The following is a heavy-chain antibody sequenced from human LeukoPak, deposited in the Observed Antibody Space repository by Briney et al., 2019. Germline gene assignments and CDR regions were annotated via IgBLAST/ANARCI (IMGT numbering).Heavy chain of an antibody. D-gene: IGHD3-22*01. CDR3: AREMDYYDSRPIDY. Sequence: SETLSLTCAVYGGSFSGYYWSWIRQPPGKGLEWIGEINHSGSTNYNPSLKSRVTISVDTSKNQFSLKLSSVTAADTAVYYCAREMDYYDSRPIDYWGQGTLVTVSS. V-gene: IGHV4-34*01. J-gene: IGHJ4*02. CDR1: GGSFSGYY. CDR2: INHSGST.